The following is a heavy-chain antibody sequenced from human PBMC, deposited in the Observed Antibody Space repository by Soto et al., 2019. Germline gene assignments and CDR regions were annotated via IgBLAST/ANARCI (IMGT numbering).Heavy chain of an antibody. CDR1: GYTLTSYG. J-gene: IGHJ6*03. Sequence: ASVKVSCKASGYTLTSYGISWVRQAPGQGLEWMGWISAYNGNTNYAQKLQGRVTMTTNTSTSTAYMELSSLRSEDTAVYYCARVLVRATIFGVVIHAYMDVWGKGTTVTVSS. CDR3: ARVLVRATIFGVVIHAYMDV. D-gene: IGHD3-3*01. V-gene: IGHV1-18*01. CDR2: ISAYNGNT.